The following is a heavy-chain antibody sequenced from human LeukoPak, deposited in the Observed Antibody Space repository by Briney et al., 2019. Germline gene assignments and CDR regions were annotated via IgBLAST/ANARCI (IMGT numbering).Heavy chain of an antibody. V-gene: IGHV3-9*01. CDR3: VRAHCSGRSCGNYYYGMDV. CDR1: GFTFEDFA. CDR2: ISWNSYNT. J-gene: IGHJ6*02. D-gene: IGHD2-15*01. Sequence: GGSLRLSCSVSGFTFEDFATHWVRQAPGKALEWVSGISWNSYNTGYAESVKGRFTVSRDNAKNSLYLQMSSLKNEDTAVYYCVRAHCSGRSCGNYYYGMDVWGQGTTAIVSS.